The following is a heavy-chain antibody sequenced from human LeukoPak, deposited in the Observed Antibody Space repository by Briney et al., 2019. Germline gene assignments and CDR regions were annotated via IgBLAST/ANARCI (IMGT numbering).Heavy chain of an antibody. J-gene: IGHJ6*02. D-gene: IGHD3-3*01. V-gene: IGHV3-21*01. CDR1: GFTFSSYS. CDR2: ISSSSSYI. CDR3: ARELLRFLEWFGMDV. Sequence: GGSLRLSCAAPGFTFSSYSMNWVRQAPGKGLEWVSSISSSSSYIYYADSVKGRFTISRDNAKNSLYLQMNSLRAEDTAVYYCARELLRFLEWFGMDVWGQGTTVTVSS.